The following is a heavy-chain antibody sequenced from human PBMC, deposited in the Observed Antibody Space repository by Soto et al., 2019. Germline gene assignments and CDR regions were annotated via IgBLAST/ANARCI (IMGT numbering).Heavy chain of an antibody. CDR2: ISSNGVGT. CDR1: GFTLSGYA. V-gene: IGHV3-64*01. Sequence: EVQLAASGGGLAQPGGSLRLSCAASGFTLSGYAMDWVRQAPGKGLEYVSGISSNGVGTYYANSVQGRFTISRGNSKNTVYLQMGSLRPEDMAVYYCARRARPDFYYMDVWGKGTTVTVSS. J-gene: IGHJ6*03. CDR3: ARRARPDFYYMDV. D-gene: IGHD6-6*01.